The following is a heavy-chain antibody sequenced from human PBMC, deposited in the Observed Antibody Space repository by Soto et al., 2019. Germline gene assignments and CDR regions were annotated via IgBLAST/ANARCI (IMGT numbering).Heavy chain of an antibody. V-gene: IGHV1-46*03. CDR3: VRDPSSGYRSFDY. J-gene: IGHJ4*02. Sequence: ASVKVSCKASGYTFTSYYMHSVRQAPGQGLEWMGIINLSADRTSYAQKFQGRFTVTMDTSTSTVYMELGSLRSEDTAVYYCVRDPSSGYRSFDYWGQGTLVTVSS. CDR1: GYTFTSYY. D-gene: IGHD3-22*01. CDR2: INLSADRT.